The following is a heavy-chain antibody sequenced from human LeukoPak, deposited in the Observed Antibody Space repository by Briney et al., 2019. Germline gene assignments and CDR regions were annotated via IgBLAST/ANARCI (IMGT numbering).Heavy chain of an antibody. J-gene: IGHJ6*04. CDR1: GGSFSGYY. D-gene: IGHD3-10*01. CDR3: ARILITMVRGGPPAVNGIDV. Sequence: SETLSLTCAVYGGSFSGYYRSWIRQPPGKGLEWIGEINHSGSTNYNPSLKSRVTISVDTSKNQFSLKLSSVTAADTAVYYCARILITMVRGGPPAVNGIDVWGKGTTVTVSS. CDR2: INHSGST. V-gene: IGHV4-34*01.